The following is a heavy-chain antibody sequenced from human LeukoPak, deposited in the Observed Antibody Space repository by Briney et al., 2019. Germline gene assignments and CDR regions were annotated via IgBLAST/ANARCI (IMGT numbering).Heavy chain of an antibody. Sequence: PSETLSLTCTVSGASISSEGFYWSWLRQHPGKGLEWIAYIYHSGRTYYHPSLKSRLTISVDTSKNQFSMSLKSVTAADTAVYYCARVVTSSLYFFDYWGQGTLVSVSS. CDR2: IYHSGRT. J-gene: IGHJ4*02. CDR1: GASISSEGFY. D-gene: IGHD2-21*02. V-gene: IGHV4-31*03. CDR3: ARVVTSSLYFFDY.